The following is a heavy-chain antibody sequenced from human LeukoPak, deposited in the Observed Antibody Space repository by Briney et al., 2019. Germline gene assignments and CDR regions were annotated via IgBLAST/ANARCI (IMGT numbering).Heavy chain of an antibody. D-gene: IGHD6-13*01. V-gene: IGHV1-69*04. CDR3: ALRGVAAAATDY. Sequence: SVKVSCKASGDTFSSYAISWVRQAPGQGLEWMGRIIPILGIANYAQKFQGRVTITADKSTSTAYMELSSLRSEDTAVYYCALRGVAAAATDYWGQGTLVTVSS. CDR1: GDTFSSYA. J-gene: IGHJ4*02. CDR2: IIPILGIA.